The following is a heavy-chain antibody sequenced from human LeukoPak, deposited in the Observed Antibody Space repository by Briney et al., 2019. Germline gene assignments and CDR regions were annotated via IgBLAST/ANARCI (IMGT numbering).Heavy chain of an antibody. CDR1: GGSISSYY. J-gene: IGHJ6*02. CDR3: ARTGGDCSSGLCYYAMDV. CDR2: IHYTGST. D-gene: IGHD2-21*02. Sequence: SETLSLTCTVSGGSISSYYWSWIRQPPGKGLEWIGYIHYTGSTDYNPSLRSRVTLSIDMSKNQFSLRLSSVSAADTAVYYCARTGGDCSSGLCYYAMDVWGQGTTVTVS. V-gene: IGHV4-59*01.